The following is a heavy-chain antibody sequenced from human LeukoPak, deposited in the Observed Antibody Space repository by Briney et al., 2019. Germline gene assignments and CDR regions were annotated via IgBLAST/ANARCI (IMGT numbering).Heavy chain of an antibody. CDR2: ISAYNGNT. CDR3: AREGFYGSGSYQRYYFDY. CDR1: GYTFTSYG. V-gene: IGHV1-18*04. Sequence: ASVKVSCKASGYTFTSYGISWVRQAPGQGLEWMGWISAYNGNTNYAQKLQGRVTMTTDTSTSIAYMELRGLRSDDTAVYYCAREGFYGSGSYQRYYFDYWGQGTLVTVSS. D-gene: IGHD3-10*01. J-gene: IGHJ4*02.